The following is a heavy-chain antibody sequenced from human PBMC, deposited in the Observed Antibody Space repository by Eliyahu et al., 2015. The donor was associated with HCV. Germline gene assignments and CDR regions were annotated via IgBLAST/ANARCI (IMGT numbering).Heavy chain of an antibody. CDR3: AVAALGLYYFNY. CDR1: GFTXSASS. V-gene: IGHV3-73*02. D-gene: IGHD6-25*01. J-gene: IGHJ4*02. CDR2: IRGKVDSYVT. Sequence: EVQVVESGGGXVQPGGSLXLSCAASGFTXSASSIHWVRQASGKGLEWVGRIRGKVDSYVTAYAASVKGRFTISRDDSKNTAYLEINSLKAEDTAVYYCAVAALGLYYFNYWGQGTLVTVSS.